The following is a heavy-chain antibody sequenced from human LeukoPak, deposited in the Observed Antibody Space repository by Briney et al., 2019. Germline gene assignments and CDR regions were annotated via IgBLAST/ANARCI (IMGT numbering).Heavy chain of an antibody. CDR2: ISETGATT. CDR3: AKDTSIGRYCTNGVCSPFDY. J-gene: IGHJ4*02. CDR1: GFTFSSYA. D-gene: IGHD2-8*01. V-gene: IGHV3-23*01. Sequence: GGSLRLSCAGSGFTFSSYAMSWVRQAPGKGLEWVSAISETGATTYDADSVKGRFTISRDNSRSTLYLQMNNLRAEDTALYYCAKDTSIGRYCTNGVCSPFDYWGQGTLVTVSS.